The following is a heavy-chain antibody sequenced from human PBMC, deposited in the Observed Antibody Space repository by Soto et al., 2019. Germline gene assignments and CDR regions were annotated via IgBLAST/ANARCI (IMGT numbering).Heavy chain of an antibody. J-gene: IGHJ4*02. D-gene: IGHD6-13*01. Sequence: GGSLRLSCAASGFTFSTYEMNWVRQAPGKGLEWVSYISSSGSTIYYADSVKGRFTISRDNAKKSLYLQMNSLRDEDTAVYYCARDLGGYSSRWYYFDYWGQGTLVTVSS. V-gene: IGHV3-48*03. CDR1: GFTFSTYE. CDR2: ISSSGSTI. CDR3: ARDLGGYSSRWYYFDY.